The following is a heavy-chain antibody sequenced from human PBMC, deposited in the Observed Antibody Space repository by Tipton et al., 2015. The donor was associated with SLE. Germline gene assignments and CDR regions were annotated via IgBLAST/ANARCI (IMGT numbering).Heavy chain of an antibody. CDR3: ARLNYYGSGTYYYYYYGMDV. D-gene: IGHD3-10*01. CDR1: GFTFSSYA. Sequence: SLRLSCAASGFTFSSYAMSWVRQAPGKGLEWVSAISGSGGSTYYADSVKGRFTISRDNSKNTLYLQMNSLRAEDTAVYYCARLNYYGSGTYYYYYYGMDVWGQGTTVTVSS. J-gene: IGHJ6*02. V-gene: IGHV3-23*01. CDR2: ISGSGGST.